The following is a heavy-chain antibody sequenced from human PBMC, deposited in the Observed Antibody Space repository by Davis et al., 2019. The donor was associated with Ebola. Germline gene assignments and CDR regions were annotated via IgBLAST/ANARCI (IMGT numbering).Heavy chain of an antibody. D-gene: IGHD3-22*01. CDR1: GGSISSSSYY. J-gene: IGHJ4*02. V-gene: IGHV4-39*01. CDR2: IYYSGST. Sequence: MPSETLSLTCTVSGGSISSSSYYWGWIRQPPGKGLEWIGSIYYSGSTYYNPSLKSRVTISVDTSKNQFSLKLSSVTAADTAVYYCASYYYDSSGYLVWGQGTLVTVSS. CDR3: ASYYYDSSGYLV.